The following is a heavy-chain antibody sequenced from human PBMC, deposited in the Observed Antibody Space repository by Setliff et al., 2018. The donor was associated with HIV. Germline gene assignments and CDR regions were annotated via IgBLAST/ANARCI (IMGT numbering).Heavy chain of an antibody. CDR2: ILFDGSYQ. J-gene: IGHJ3*02. V-gene: IGHV3-33*05. CDR3: VRASPPFHI. CDR1: RFTFSSYG. Sequence: GGSLRLSCATSRFTFSSYGMHWVRQAPGKGLEWVSSILFDGSYQFYGDPVKGRFIISRDNSRNTLYLQMTSLKTEDTAMYFCVRASPPFHIWGQGTMVTVSS.